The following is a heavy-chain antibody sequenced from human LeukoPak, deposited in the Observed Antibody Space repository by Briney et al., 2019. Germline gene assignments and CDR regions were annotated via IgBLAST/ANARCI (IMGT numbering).Heavy chain of an antibody. D-gene: IGHD6-19*01. CDR2: IYSSGST. V-gene: IGHV4-4*07. Sequence: SDTLSLTCTVSGGSLSRYYWSWIRQPARKGLDWIGRIYSSGSTNYNPSLKSRVTMSVDTSKNQFSLRLSSVTAADTAVYYCARVGSSGWYTWFDPWGQGTLVTVSS. J-gene: IGHJ5*02. CDR3: ARVGSSGWYTWFDP. CDR1: GGSLSRYY.